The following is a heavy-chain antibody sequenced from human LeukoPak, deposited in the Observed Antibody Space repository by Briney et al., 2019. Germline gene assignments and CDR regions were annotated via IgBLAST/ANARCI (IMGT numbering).Heavy chain of an antibody. CDR1: GFTFTDYY. CDR3: ARDMQWFGELGFDY. J-gene: IGHJ4*02. CDR2: ISSSGSTI. D-gene: IGHD3-10*01. Sequence: GGSLRLSCAASGFTFTDYYMSWIRQAPGKGLEWLSYISSSGSTIYYADSVKGRFTISRDNAKNSLYLQMNSLRAEDTAVYYCARDMQWFGELGFDYWGQGTLVTVSS. V-gene: IGHV3-11*04.